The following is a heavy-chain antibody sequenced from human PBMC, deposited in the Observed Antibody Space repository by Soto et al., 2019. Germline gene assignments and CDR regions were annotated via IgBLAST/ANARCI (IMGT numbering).Heavy chain of an antibody. CDR3: AKDGGSGWLYYYFDY. J-gene: IGHJ4*02. Sequence: QPGGSLRLSCAASGFTFSSYSMNWVRQAPGKGLEWVSEISSNGSSTYYVDSVKGRFTISRDNSRNTLYLQMNSLRVEDTAVYYCAKDGGSGWLYYYFDYWGQGTLVTVSS. V-gene: IGHV3-23*01. CDR1: GFTFSSYS. CDR2: ISSNGSST. D-gene: IGHD6-19*01.